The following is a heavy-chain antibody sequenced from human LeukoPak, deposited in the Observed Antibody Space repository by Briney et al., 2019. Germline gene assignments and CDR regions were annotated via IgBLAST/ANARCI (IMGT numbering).Heavy chain of an antibody. Sequence: GASVKVSCKASGYTFTSYYMHWVRQAPGQGLEWMGIINPSGGSTSYAQKFQGRVTMTRDTSTSTVYMELSSLRSEDTAVYYCAREGGNWDGDDAFDIWGQGTMVTVSS. CDR3: AREGGNWDGDDAFDI. V-gene: IGHV1-46*01. CDR1: GYTFTSYY. D-gene: IGHD7-27*01. J-gene: IGHJ3*02. CDR2: INPSGGST.